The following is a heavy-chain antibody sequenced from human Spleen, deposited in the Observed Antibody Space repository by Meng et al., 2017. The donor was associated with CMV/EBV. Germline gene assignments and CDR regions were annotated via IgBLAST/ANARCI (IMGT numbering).Heavy chain of an antibody. CDR3: ARGPFDGAFDY. CDR2: VSASGAGT. CDR1: GFTFNTYW. J-gene: IGHJ4*02. D-gene: IGHD3-10*01. Sequence: GESLKISCAASGFTFNTYWMTWVRQAPGKGLEWVSLVSASGAGTYYADSVKGRFSISRDNSKNTLYVQMNRLRAEDTAVYYCARGPFDGAFDYWGRGTLVTVSS. V-gene: IGHV3-23*01.